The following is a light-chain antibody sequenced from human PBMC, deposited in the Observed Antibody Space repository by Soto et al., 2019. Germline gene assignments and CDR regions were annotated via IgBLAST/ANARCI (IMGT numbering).Light chain of an antibody. CDR1: QSISNW. V-gene: IGKV1-5*03. Sequence: DIQMTQSPSTLSASVGDRVTITCRASQSISNWLAWHQQKPGKAPKLLIYKASNLESGVPSRFSGSGSGTEFTLTISSLQPDDFATYYCQQYNSYRAFGQGTKV. J-gene: IGKJ1*01. CDR3: QQYNSYRA. CDR2: KAS.